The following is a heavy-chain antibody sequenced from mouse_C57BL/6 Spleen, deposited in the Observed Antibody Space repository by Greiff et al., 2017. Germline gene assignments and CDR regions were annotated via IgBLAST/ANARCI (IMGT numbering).Heavy chain of an antibody. V-gene: IGHV1-80*01. J-gene: IGHJ1*03. D-gene: IGHD1-1*01. CDR1: GYAFSSYW. Sequence: VHLVESGAELVKPGASVKISCKASGYAFSSYWMNGVKQRPGKGLEGIGQIYPGDGDTNYNGKFKGKATLTADKSSSTAYMQLSSLTSEDSAVYFCARDYGSSYGYFDVWGTGTTVTVSS. CDR3: ARDYGSSYGYFDV. CDR2: IYPGDGDT.